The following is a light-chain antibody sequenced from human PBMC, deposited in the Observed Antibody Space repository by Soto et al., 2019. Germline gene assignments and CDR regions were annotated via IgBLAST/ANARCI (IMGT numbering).Light chain of an antibody. CDR1: SSDVVGYNY. J-gene: IGLJ1*01. CDR2: DVS. V-gene: IGLV2-14*01. CDR3: SSYTSSSTPHYV. Sequence: QSALTQPASVSGSPGQSITISCTGTSSDVVGYNYVSWYQQHPGKAPKLMIYDVSNRPSRVSNRFSGSKSGNTASLTISGLQAEDEADYYCSSYTSSSTPHYVFGTGTKVTVL.